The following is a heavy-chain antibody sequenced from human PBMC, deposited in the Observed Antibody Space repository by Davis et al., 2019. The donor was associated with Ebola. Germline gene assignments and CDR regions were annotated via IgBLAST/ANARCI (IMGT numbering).Heavy chain of an antibody. J-gene: IGHJ2*01. V-gene: IGHV5-51*01. CDR2: IYFGDPNT. Sequence: GESLKISCQGSGYSFSNWWIGWVRQRPGKGLEWMASIYFGDPNTVTRYSPSLQGQVTIPADKSNSTAYLQWSSLKASDTAIYYCARHPLGYCSGTSCDTDFGRYWYIDLWGRGTLVTVSS. CDR3: ARHPLGYCSGTSCDTDFGRYWYIDL. CDR1: GYSFSNWW. D-gene: IGHD2-2*01.